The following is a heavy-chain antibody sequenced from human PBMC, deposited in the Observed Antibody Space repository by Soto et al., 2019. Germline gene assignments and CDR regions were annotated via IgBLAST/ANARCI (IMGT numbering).Heavy chain of an antibody. CDR2: INPDGST. D-gene: IGHD3-3*01. Sequence: PVGSLRLSCAASGFSLSSQWMHWIRQAPGKGLEWVSRINPDGSTIYADSVKGRFTISRDNAKNTVYLQMNSLRAEDTAMYYCSMSILGVVHYWGQGTLVTVSS. J-gene: IGHJ4*02. CDR3: SMSILGVVHY. V-gene: IGHV3-74*01. CDR1: GFSLSSQW.